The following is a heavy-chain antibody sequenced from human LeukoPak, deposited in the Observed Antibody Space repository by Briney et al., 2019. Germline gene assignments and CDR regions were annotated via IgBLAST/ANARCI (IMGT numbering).Heavy chain of an antibody. Sequence: PGGSLRLSCVASGFTFENYAMHWVRQAPGKGLEWVSGISWNGGSIGYADFAKGRFTISRDNARNSLFLQMNTLRVEDTALYYCAKDRDPPYVGNSYGYYSDYWGQGTLVTVSS. CDR2: ISWNGGSI. CDR3: AKDRDPPYVGNSYGYYSDY. D-gene: IGHD5-18*01. J-gene: IGHJ4*02. V-gene: IGHV3-9*01. CDR1: GFTFENYA.